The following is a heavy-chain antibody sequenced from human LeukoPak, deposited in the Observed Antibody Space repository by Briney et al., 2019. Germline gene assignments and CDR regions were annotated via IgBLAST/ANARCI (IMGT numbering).Heavy chain of an antibody. J-gene: IGHJ4*02. D-gene: IGHD2-2*02. CDR2: IRHDGSEQ. CDR1: GFTFSSYA. V-gene: IGHV3-7*01. CDR3: ARESCSRTSCYTLDS. Sequence: GSLRLSCAASGFTFSSYAMSWVRQAPGKGLEWVANIRHDGSEQYYVDSVKGRFTIARDSAKNSLYLQMNSLTVADTAVYFCARESCSRTSCYTLDSWGQGTLVTVSS.